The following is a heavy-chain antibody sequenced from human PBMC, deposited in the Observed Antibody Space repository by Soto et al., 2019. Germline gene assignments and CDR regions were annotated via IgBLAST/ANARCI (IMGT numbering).Heavy chain of an antibody. CDR2: IHPSGQPI. J-gene: IGHJ3*01. CDR1: GFTFSSSE. Sequence: EVQLVESGGGLVQPGGSLRLSCAVSGFTFSSSEMYWVRQAPGKGLEWISYIHPSGQPIFYADSVKGRFTISRDNANNSPFLQKNRLKAEETAVYYCARRASRWGQGTMVTVSS. V-gene: IGHV3-48*03. D-gene: IGHD1-26*01. CDR3: ARRASR.